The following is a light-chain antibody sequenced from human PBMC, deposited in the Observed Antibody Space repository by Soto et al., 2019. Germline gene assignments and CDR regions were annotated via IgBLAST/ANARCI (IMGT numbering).Light chain of an antibody. CDR2: DAS. CDR1: KSVSSY. Sequence: ELVWTQSHATLSLSPGERATLSCRASKSVSSYLPWYQQKPGQAPRLLIYDASNRATGIPARFSGSGSGTDFTLTISSLEPEDVAVYYCQQRSNWPTLTFGGGTKVEIK. V-gene: IGKV3-11*01. CDR3: QQRSNWPTLT. J-gene: IGKJ4*01.